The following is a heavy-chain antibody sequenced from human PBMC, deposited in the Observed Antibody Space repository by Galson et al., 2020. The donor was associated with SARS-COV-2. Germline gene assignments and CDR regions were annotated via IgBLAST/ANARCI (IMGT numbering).Heavy chain of an antibody. J-gene: IGHJ4*02. V-gene: IGHV3-74*01. Sequence: GGSLRLSCTGSGYTFSSYWMHWVRQIPGKGLVWVSRIDTNGRTTDYADSVKGRFTISRGTAKNALYLQMNSLRAEDTAIYYCSRDLTGMSDYWGQGTLVTVSS. CDR3: SRDLTGMSDY. D-gene: IGHD1-1*01. CDR1: GYTFSSYW. CDR2: IDTNGRTT.